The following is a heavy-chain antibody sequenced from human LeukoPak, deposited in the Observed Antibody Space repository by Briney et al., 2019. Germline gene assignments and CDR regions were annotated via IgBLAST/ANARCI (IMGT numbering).Heavy chain of an antibody. CDR2: ITSSGDST. Sequence: GGSLRLSCAASGFTFSSYAMNWVRQAPGRGLEGVSAITSSGDSTYYADSVRGRFTISRDNSKNTLYLQMNSLRAVDTAIYYCAKDKGRISIAAPKGAFDIWGQGTMVTVSS. D-gene: IGHD6-6*01. CDR3: AKDKGRISIAAPKGAFDI. V-gene: IGHV3-23*01. CDR1: GFTFSSYA. J-gene: IGHJ3*02.